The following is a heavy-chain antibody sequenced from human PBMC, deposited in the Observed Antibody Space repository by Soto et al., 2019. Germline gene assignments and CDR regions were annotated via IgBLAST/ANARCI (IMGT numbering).Heavy chain of an antibody. CDR1: GGTFSSYA. Sequence: QVQLVQSGAEVKKPGSSVKVSCKASGGTFSSYAISWVRQAPGQGLEWMGGIIPIFGTANYAQKFQGRVTITADXXTXTXXMELSSLRSEDTAVYYCARDKEVIAVVNYYYGMDVWGQGTTVTVSS. V-gene: IGHV1-69*12. CDR3: ARDKEVIAVVNYYYGMDV. D-gene: IGHD3-22*01. J-gene: IGHJ6*02. CDR2: IIPIFGTA.